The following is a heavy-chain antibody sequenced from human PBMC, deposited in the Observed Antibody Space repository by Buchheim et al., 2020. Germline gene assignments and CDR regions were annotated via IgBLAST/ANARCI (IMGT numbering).Heavy chain of an antibody. CDR2: IKQDGSEK. Sequence: EVQLVESGGGLVQPGGSLRLSCAASGFTFSSYWMSWVRQAPGRGLEWVANIKQDGSEKYYVDSVKGRFTISRDNAKNSLYLQMNSLRAEDTAVYYCARDLSPYFPPDQHDYWGQGTL. V-gene: IGHV3-7*01. J-gene: IGHJ4*02. CDR1: GFTFSSYW. CDR3: ARDLSPYFPPDQHDY. D-gene: IGHD3-9*01.